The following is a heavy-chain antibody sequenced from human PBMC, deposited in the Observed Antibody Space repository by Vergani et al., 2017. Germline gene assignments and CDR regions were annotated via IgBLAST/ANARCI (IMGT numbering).Heavy chain of an antibody. J-gene: IGHJ4*02. CDR3: ARSIAAAGPFDY. D-gene: IGHD6-13*01. Sequence: QVQLQESGPGLVKPSQTLSLTCTVSGGSISSGSYYWSWIRQPAGKGLEWIGRIYTSWSTNYNPSLKSRVTMSVDTSKNQFSLKLSSVTAADTAVYYCARSIAAAGPFDYWGQGTLVTVSS. V-gene: IGHV4-61*02. CDR2: IYTSWST. CDR1: GGSISSGSYY.